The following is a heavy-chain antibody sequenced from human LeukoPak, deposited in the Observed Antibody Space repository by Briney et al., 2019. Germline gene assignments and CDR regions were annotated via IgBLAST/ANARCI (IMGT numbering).Heavy chain of an antibody. CDR3: AELGITMIGGV. J-gene: IGHJ6*04. CDR1: GFTFSRYS. CDR2: MTSSSTI. Sequence: PGGSLRLSCAASGFTFSRYSMNWVRQAPGKGLEWVSYMTSSSTIYYADSVKGRFTISRDNAKNSLYLQMNSLRAEDTAVYYCAELGITMIGGVWGKGTTVTISS. V-gene: IGHV3-48*04. D-gene: IGHD3-10*02.